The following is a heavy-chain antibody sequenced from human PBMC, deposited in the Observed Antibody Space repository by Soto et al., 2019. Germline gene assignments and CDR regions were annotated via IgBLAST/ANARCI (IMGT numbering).Heavy chain of an antibody. J-gene: IGHJ4*02. CDR2: IRSQAYGGTA. CDR3: TKNDDHGSD. V-gene: IGHV3-49*02. D-gene: IGHD1-1*01. CDR1: GFTFANYP. Sequence: SLRLSCATSGFTFANYPMSWVRQAPGKGPEWLGFIRSQAYGGTADYAASVEGRFTISRDDSKSIAYLQMNNRKTEDTDFYYCTKNDDHGSDWGQGT.